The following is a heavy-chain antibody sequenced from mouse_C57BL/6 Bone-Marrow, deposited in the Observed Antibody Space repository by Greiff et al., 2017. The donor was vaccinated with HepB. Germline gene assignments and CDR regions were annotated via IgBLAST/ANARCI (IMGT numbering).Heavy chain of an antibody. Sequence: QVQLQQPGAELVKPGASVKLSCKASGYTFTSYWMHWVKQRPGQGLEWIGMIHPNSGSTNYNEKFKSKATLTVDKSSSTAYMQLSSLTSEDSAVYYCASHYYGSSYVRAMDYWGQGTSVTVSS. D-gene: IGHD1-1*01. CDR2: IHPNSGST. V-gene: IGHV1-64*01. J-gene: IGHJ4*01. CDR1: GYTFTSYW. CDR3: ASHYYGSSYVRAMDY.